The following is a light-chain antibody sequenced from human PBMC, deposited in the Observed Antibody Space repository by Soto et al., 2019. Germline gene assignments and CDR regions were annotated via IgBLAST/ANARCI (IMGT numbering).Light chain of an antibody. Sequence: EIVVSQSPATLSVSPGERATLSCRASQSVSSNLAWYQQKPGQAPRLLMYGASSRATGIPARFSGSGSGTEFTLTISSLESEDFAVYYCQQYKNWPPITFGQGTRLEIK. J-gene: IGKJ5*01. CDR3: QQYKNWPPIT. CDR2: GAS. V-gene: IGKV3-15*01. CDR1: QSVSSN.